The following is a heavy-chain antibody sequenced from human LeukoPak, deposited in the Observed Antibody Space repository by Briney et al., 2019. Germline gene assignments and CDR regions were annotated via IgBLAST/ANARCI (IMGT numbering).Heavy chain of an antibody. D-gene: IGHD2-15*01. CDR2: IIPIFGTA. J-gene: IGHJ6*04. CDR3: ASMRLDCSGGSCYVDYYYYGMDV. V-gene: IGHV1-69*06. CDR1: GGTFSSYA. Sequence: SVKVSCTASGGTFSSYAISWVRQAPGQGLEWMGGIIPIFGTANYAQKFQGRVTITAGKSTSTAYMELSSLRSEDTAVYYCASMRLDCSGGSCYVDYYYYGMDVWGKGTTVTVSS.